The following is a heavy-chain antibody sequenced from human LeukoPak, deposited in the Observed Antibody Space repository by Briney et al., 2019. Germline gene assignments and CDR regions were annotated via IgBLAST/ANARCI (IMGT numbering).Heavy chain of an antibody. V-gene: IGHV4-39*07. J-gene: IGHJ5*02. CDR3: ARDRNYCWFDP. Sequence: PSETLSLTCTVSGGSISSSSYYWGWIRQPPGKGLEWIGSIYYSGSTYYNPSLKSRVTISVDTSKNQFSLKLSSVTAADTAVYYCARDRNYCWFDPWGQGTLVTVSS. CDR2: IYYSGST. CDR1: GGSISSSSYY. D-gene: IGHD3-10*01.